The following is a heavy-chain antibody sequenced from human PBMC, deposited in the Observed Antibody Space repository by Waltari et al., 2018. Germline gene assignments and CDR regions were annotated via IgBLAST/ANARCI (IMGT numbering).Heavy chain of an antibody. CDR2: FIPIFGTS. CDR3: ATDLGGYQKYYFDN. CDR1: GATFSSLS. V-gene: IGHV1-69*01. J-gene: IGHJ4*02. D-gene: IGHD5-12*01. Sequence: QVHLIQSGAEVKKPGSSVKVSCKASGATFSSLSLSWVRQAPGQGLQWMGGFIPIFGTSTCPQKFQGRVTITADESTSTSYLQLSSLTSEDTAVYYCATDLGGYQKYYFDNWGQGTLVTVSS.